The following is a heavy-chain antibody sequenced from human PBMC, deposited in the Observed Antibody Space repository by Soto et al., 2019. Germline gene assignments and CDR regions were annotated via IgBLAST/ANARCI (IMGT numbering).Heavy chain of an antibody. Sequence: GASVKGSCQVSGYTLTELSMHWVRPAPGKGLEWMGGFDPEDGETIYAQKFQGRVTMTEDTSTDTAYMELSSLRSEDTAVYYCATVYGSTETLDYWGQGTLVTVSS. J-gene: IGHJ4*02. CDR1: GYTLTELS. V-gene: IGHV1-24*01. CDR2: FDPEDGET. CDR3: ATVYGSTETLDY. D-gene: IGHD3-10*01.